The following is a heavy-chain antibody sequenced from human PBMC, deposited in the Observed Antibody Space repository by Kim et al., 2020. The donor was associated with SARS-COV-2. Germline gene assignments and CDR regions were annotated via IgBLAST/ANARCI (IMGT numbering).Heavy chain of an antibody. J-gene: IGHJ4*01. D-gene: IGHD3-10*01. CDR3: ARDHYGSGKYYNLGGVIDY. Sequence: GGSLRLSCAASGFTFSNYDMNWVRQAPGKGLEWISYISSSSYTIFYADSVKGRFTVSRDNAKNSLYLLMNNLTAEDTAVYYCARDHYGSGKYYNLGGVIDYWGHGTLVTVSS. CDR1: GFTFSNYD. CDR2: ISSSSYTI. V-gene: IGHV3-48*01.